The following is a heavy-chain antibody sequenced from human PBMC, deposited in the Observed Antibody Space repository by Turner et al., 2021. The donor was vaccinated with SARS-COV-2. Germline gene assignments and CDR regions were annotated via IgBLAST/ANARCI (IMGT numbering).Heavy chain of an antibody. J-gene: IGHJ2*01. CDR2: IYYSGST. CDR1: GGSISSSRYY. CDR3: ARLDYDFCSGYPDRWYFDL. Sequence: QLQLQESGPGLVKPSETLSLACTVSGGSISSSRYYWCWIRQPPGKGRGWIGSIYYSGSTNCNTSYKGRVTISVDTSKSQFSLKLSSVTAADTAVYYWARLDYDFCSGYPDRWYFDLWGQGTLVTVSS. V-gene: IGHV4-39*01. D-gene: IGHD3-3*01.